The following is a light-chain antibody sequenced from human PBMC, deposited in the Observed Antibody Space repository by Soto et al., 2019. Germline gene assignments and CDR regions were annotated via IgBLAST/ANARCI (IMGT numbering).Light chain of an antibody. CDR2: NTN. CDR1: SGSVSTSYY. V-gene: IGLV8-61*01. CDR3: VLYMGNGISV. J-gene: IGLJ2*01. Sequence: QTVVTQEPSFSVSPGGTVTLTCGLSSGSVSTSYYPSWYQQTPGQAPRTLIYNTNTRPSGVPDRFSGSILDNKAALTITGAQADDESDYYCVLYMGNGISVFGGGTKLTVL.